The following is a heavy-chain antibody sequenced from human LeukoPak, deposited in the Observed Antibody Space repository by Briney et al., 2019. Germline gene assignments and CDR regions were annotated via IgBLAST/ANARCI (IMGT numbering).Heavy chain of an antibody. CDR2: IIPMFGTA. CDR1: GGTFSSYA. J-gene: IGHJ3*02. CDR3: ATPRYSGSPDAFDI. Sequence: SVKVSCKAAGGTFSSYAISWVRQAPGQGLEWMGGIIPMFGTANYTQKFQDRVTITADESTSTAYMELSSLRSEDTAVYYCATPRYSGSPDAFDIWGQGTMVTVSS. V-gene: IGHV1-69*01. D-gene: IGHD1-26*01.